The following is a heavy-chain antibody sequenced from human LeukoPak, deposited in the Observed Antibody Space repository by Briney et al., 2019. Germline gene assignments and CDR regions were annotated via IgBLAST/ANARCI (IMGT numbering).Heavy chain of an antibody. D-gene: IGHD3-22*01. Sequence: GGSLRLSCAASGGTFNSDDMNWVRQAPGMGLEWVSYISSSSGTRYYADSVKGRFTNSRDNAKNSLYLYMNSLRVDDTAVYYCARDDYNGGGSYWGQGILVTVSS. CDR2: ISSSSGTR. V-gene: IGHV3-48*04. J-gene: IGHJ4*02. CDR1: GGTFNSDD. CDR3: ARDDYNGGGSY.